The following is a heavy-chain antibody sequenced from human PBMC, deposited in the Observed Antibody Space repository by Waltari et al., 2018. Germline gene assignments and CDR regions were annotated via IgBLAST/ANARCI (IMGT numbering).Heavy chain of an antibody. CDR3: ASGRDSAFDI. CDR1: GDGAPRSGVA. V-gene: IGHV6-1*01. CDR2: AYYRSKWSN. J-gene: IGHJ3*02. Sequence: QVQLQQSGPGLVTPSQTLPLTCAISGDGAPRSGVAWNWIRQSPSRGLVWLGRAYYRSKWSNDYAVSVKSRITINPDTSKNQFSLQLHSVTPDDTAVYYCASGRDSAFDIWGQGTIVTVSS. D-gene: IGHD3-10*01.